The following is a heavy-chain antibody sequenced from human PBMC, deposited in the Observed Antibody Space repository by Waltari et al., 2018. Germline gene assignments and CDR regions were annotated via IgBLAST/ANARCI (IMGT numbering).Heavy chain of an antibody. Sequence: QLQLQDSGPGLLQPSETLSLTCTFSGGSLRRHTLWWGWARQPQGKGMESLGYVFYSGMTYYNPSLKSRVTISVDTSKNQVSLKLNSVTAADTAMYYCARSTVMGATRWLDPWGQGTRVTVSS. CDR1: GGSLRRHTLW. J-gene: IGHJ5*01. CDR3: ARSTVMGATRWLDP. D-gene: IGHD1-26*01. V-gene: IGHV4-39*01. CDR2: VFYSGMT.